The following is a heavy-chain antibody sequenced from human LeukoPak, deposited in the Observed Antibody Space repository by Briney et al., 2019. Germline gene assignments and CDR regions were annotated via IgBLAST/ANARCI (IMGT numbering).Heavy chain of an antibody. CDR3: ARGVGEMATITSSIFDY. CDR2: IKQDGSEK. J-gene: IGHJ4*02. CDR1: GFTFSSSW. Sequence: GGSLRLSCAPSGFTFSSSWMSWVRQAPGKGLEWVANIKQDGSEKYYVDSVKGRFAISRDNGKSSLYLQMNSLRAEDTAVYYCARGVGEMATITSSIFDYWGQGTLVTVSS. V-gene: IGHV3-7*01. D-gene: IGHD5-24*01.